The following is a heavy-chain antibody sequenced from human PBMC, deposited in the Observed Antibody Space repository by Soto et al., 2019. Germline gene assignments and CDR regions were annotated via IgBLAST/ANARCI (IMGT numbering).Heavy chain of an antibody. V-gene: IGHV4-59*08. CDR1: GGSISSYY. D-gene: IGHD3-9*01. J-gene: IGHJ5*02. CDR2: IYYSGST. Sequence: PSETLSLTCTVSGGSISSYYWSWIRQPPGKGLEWIGYIYYSGSTNYNPSLKSRVTISVDTSKNQFSLKLSSVTAADTAVYYCARHLRNGGNWLWFAPWGRGTLVTVSS. CDR3: ARHLRNGGNWLWFAP.